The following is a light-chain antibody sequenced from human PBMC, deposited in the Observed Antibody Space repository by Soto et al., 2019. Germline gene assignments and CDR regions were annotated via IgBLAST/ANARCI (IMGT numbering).Light chain of an antibody. CDR1: SSDVGGYNY. CDR3: SSYAGSNNLV. Sequence: QSVLTQPPSASGSPGQSVTISCTGGSSDVGGYNYVSWYQQHPGKAPKLMIYEVSKRPSGVPDRFSGSKSDNTASLTVSGLQVEDEGDYFCSSYAGSNNLVFGGGTKLTVL. J-gene: IGLJ2*01. V-gene: IGLV2-8*01. CDR2: EVS.